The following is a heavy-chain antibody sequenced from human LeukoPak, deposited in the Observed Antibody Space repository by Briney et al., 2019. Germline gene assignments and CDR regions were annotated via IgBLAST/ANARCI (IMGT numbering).Heavy chain of an antibody. CDR2: MNPNSGNT. Sequence: ASVKVSCKASGYTFTSYGVSWVRQAPGQGLEWMGWMNPNSGNTGYAQKFQGRVTMTRNTSISTAYMELSSLRSEDTAVYYCARCGDDAFDIWGQGTMVTVSS. CDR1: GYTFTSYG. CDR3: ARCGDDAFDI. J-gene: IGHJ3*02. D-gene: IGHD7-27*01. V-gene: IGHV1-8*02.